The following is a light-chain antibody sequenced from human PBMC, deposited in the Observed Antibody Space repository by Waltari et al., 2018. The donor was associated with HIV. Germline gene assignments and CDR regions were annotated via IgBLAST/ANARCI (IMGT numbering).Light chain of an antibody. J-gene: IGKJ1*01. CDR3: QEYETWTKT. V-gene: IGKV3-15*01. CDR2: SAS. Sequence: DIVMTQSPATLSVSPGERATLSCRASQNIKSNLAWFQQLPGQAPRLFISSASIRATDIPPRFRGSGSGTDFTLTISSLQSEDFAIYYCQEYETWTKTFGQGTKVEMK. CDR1: QNIKSN.